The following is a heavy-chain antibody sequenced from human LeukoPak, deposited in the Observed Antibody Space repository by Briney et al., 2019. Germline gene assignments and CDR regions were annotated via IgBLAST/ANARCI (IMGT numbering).Heavy chain of an antibody. CDR2: FDPEDGET. V-gene: IGHV1-24*01. Sequence: ASVKVSGKVSRYTLTELSMHWVRQAPGKGLEWMGGFDPEDGETIYAQKFQGRVTMTEDTSTDTAYMELSSLRSEDTAVYYCATDPPGNYDILTGYGYWGQGTLVTVSS. D-gene: IGHD3-9*01. CDR3: ATDPPGNYDILTGYGY. CDR1: RYTLTELS. J-gene: IGHJ4*02.